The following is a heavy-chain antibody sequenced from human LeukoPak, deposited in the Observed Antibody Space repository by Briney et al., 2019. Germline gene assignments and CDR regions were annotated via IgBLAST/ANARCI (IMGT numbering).Heavy chain of an antibody. J-gene: IGHJ4*02. Sequence: GESLKISCKASGYSFTTYWIAWVRQMPGKGLEWMGMIYPGDSDTRYSPSFQGQITFSVDKSISLAYLQWSSLKTSDTAMYYCARLLQGVAGTWGYWGQGTLVTV. CDR3: ARLLQGVAGTWGY. D-gene: IGHD6-19*01. V-gene: IGHV5-51*01. CDR1: GYSFTTYW. CDR2: IYPGDSDT.